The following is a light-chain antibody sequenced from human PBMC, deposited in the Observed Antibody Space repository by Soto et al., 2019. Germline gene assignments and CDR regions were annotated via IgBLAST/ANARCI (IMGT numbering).Light chain of an antibody. CDR3: SSYTSSSPYV. CDR2: DVR. J-gene: IGLJ1*01. Sequence: QSALTQPASVSGSPGQSITISCTGTSSDVGGYNYVSWYQQHPGKAPKLMIYDVRNRPSGVSNRFSGSKSGNTASLTISGLQAEDEADYYCSSYTSSSPYVFGTGTQLTVL. V-gene: IGLV2-14*01. CDR1: SSDVGGYNY.